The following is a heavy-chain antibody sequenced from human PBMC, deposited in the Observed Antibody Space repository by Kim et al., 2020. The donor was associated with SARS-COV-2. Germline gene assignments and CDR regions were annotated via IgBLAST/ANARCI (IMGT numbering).Heavy chain of an antibody. CDR3: ASSEGRGCWRHFHY. V-gene: IGHV4-59*01. D-gene: IGHD6-25*01. CDR1: GDSITYYY. CDR2: IYYGGNT. J-gene: IGHJ4*02. Sequence: SETLSLTCTVSGDSITYYYCSWIRQLPGKGLEGLGYIYYGGNTNYNPSLKSRVTISLDTSNNQFSLELTSMPAADTAVYYCASSEGRGCWRHFHYWGQG.